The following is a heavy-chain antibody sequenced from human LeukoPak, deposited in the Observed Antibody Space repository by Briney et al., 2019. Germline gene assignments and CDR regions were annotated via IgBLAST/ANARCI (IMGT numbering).Heavy chain of an antibody. CDR2: IKGDGIEK. Sequence: GGSLRLSCAASGFSFSRYWMNWVRQAPGKGLEWVANIKGDGIEKNYVDSVKGRFSISRDNAMNSLYLQMDSLRAEDTAVYYCAKEGAYPIITYDSWGQGALVTVSS. CDR1: GFSFSRYW. D-gene: IGHD3-10*01. J-gene: IGHJ5*01. V-gene: IGHV3-7*01. CDR3: AKEGAYPIITYDS.